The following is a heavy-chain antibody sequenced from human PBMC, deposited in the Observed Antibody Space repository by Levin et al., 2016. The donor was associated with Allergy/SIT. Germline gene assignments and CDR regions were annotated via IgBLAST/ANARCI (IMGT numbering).Heavy chain of an antibody. D-gene: IGHD5-24*01. J-gene: IGHJ3*02. Sequence: SETLSLTCSVSGGSISSYYWSWIRQAPGKGLEWIGYIYYSGSTSYNPSLKSRVTISLDTSKSQLSLKLNSVTAADTAVYYCARDQKMVAFDMWGQGTMVTVSS. CDR2: IYYSGST. CDR3: ARDQKMVAFDM. CDR1: GGSISSYY. V-gene: IGHV4-59*01.